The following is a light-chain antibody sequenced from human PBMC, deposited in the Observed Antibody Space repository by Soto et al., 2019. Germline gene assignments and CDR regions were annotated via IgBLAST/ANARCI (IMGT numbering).Light chain of an antibody. Sequence: EIVLTQSPGTLSLSPGERATLSCRASQSVSSNYLAWYQQKPDQAPRLLIYGASSRATGIPDRFSGSGSGTDFTFTISRLEPEDFAVYYCQQYGTLPITFGQGTRLXIX. CDR1: QSVSSNY. CDR2: GAS. V-gene: IGKV3-20*01. CDR3: QQYGTLPIT. J-gene: IGKJ5*01.